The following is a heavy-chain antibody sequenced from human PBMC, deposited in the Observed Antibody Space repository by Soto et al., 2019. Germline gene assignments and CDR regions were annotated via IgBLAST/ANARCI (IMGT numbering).Heavy chain of an antibody. Sequence: EVQLVESGGGLIQPGGSLRLSCAASGFTVSSNYMSWVRQAPGKGLEWVSVIYSGVSTYYADSVKGRFTTSRDNSKNTLYLQMNSLRAEDTAVYYCARDLRTLYGMDVWGQGNTVTVSS. V-gene: IGHV3-53*01. CDR2: IYSGVST. D-gene: IGHD4-17*01. J-gene: IGHJ6*02. CDR3: ARDLRTLYGMDV. CDR1: GFTVSSNY.